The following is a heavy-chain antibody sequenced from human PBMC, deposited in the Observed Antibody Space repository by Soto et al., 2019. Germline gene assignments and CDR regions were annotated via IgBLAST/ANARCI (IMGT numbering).Heavy chain of an antibody. J-gene: IGHJ6*02. CDR1: GFTFSSYA. CDR3: AKVTSGLLYYYYGMDV. Sequence: EAQLLESGGGLVQPGGSLRLSCAASGFTFSSYAMSWVRQAPGKGLEWVSTISGRVDSTYYADSVKGRFTISRDNSKSTLYLHMNSLRAEDTAVYYCAKVTSGLLYYYYGMDVWGQGTTVTVSS. V-gene: IGHV3-23*01. CDR2: ISGRVDST. D-gene: IGHD2-21*02.